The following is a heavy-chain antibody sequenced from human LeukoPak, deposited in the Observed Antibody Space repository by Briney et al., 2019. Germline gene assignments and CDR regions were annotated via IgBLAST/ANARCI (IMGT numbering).Heavy chain of an antibody. CDR1: GFTFSTYA. J-gene: IGHJ4*02. Sequence: GGSLRLSCAASGFTFSTYAMSWVRQAPGKGLEWVSTISAIGGSTYYADSVKGRFTISRDNSKNTLYLQMNSLRAEDTAVYYCARDSIAVAGYTDYWGQGTLVTVSS. V-gene: IGHV3-23*01. CDR2: ISAIGGST. D-gene: IGHD6-19*01. CDR3: ARDSIAVAGYTDY.